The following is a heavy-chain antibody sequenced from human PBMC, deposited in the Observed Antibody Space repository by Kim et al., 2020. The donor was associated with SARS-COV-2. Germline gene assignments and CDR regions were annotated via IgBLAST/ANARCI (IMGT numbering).Heavy chain of an antibody. D-gene: IGHD2-15*01. CDR1: GYTFTGYY. J-gene: IGHJ5*02. CDR3: AREGWGYCSGGSCYGWFDP. Sequence: ALVKVSCKASGYTFTGYYMHWVRQAPGQGLEWMGWINPNSGGTNYAQKFQGRVTMTRDTSISTAYMELSRLRSDDTAVYYCAREGWGYCSGGSCYGWFDPWGQGTLVTVSS. CDR2: INPNSGGT. V-gene: IGHV1-2*02.